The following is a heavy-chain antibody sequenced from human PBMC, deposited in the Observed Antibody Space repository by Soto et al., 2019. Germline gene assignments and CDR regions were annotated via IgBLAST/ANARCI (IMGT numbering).Heavy chain of an antibody. CDR3: AKDRCSSTSCYFYYYYYGMDV. Sequence: EVQLLESGGGLVQPGGSLRLSCAASGFTFSSYARSWVRQAPGKGLEWVSAIIGSGGSTYYADSGEGRFTISRDNSKNTLYLQMNSLRAEDTAVYYCAKDRCSSTSCYFYYYYYGMDVWGQGTTVTVSS. J-gene: IGHJ6*02. V-gene: IGHV3-23*01. CDR1: GFTFSSYA. D-gene: IGHD2-2*01. CDR2: IIGSGGST.